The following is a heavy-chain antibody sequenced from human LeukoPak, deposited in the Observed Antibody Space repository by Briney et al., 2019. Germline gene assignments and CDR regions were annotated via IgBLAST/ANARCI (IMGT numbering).Heavy chain of an antibody. CDR3: ARAPWPRQLVHYYLDV. D-gene: IGHD6-6*01. V-gene: IGHV4-34*01. CDR1: GGSFSGYF. Sequence: SETLSLTCAVYGGSFSGYFWSWIRRPPGKGLEWIGEINHSGSTNYNPSLKSRVTVSVDTSKNQFSLNLSSVTAADTAVYYCARAPWPRQLVHYYLDVWAKGTTVTVSS. J-gene: IGHJ6*03. CDR2: INHSGST.